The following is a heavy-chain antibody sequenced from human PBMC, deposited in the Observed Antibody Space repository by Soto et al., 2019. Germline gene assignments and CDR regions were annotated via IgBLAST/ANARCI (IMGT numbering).Heavy chain of an antibody. CDR1: GFTFSSYA. CDR2: ISYDGSNK. J-gene: IGHJ4*02. D-gene: IGHD1-1*01. V-gene: IGHV3-30-3*01. CDR3: ATLDWTKLPNTFAY. Sequence: PGGSLRLSCAASGFTFSSYAMHWVRQAPGKGLEWVAVISYDGSNKYYADSVKGRFTISRDNSKNTLYLQMNSLRAEDTAVYYCATLDWTKLPNTFAYWGQGTLVTVSS.